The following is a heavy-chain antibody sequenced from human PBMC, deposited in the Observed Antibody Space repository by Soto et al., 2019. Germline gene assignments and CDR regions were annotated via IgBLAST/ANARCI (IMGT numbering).Heavy chain of an antibody. CDR2: FDPEDGET. V-gene: IGHV1-24*01. CDR3: ATVQALMPIYYHRLDV. J-gene: IGHJ6*02. CDR1: GHTLTELS. D-gene: IGHD1-1*01. Sequence: QVQLVQSGAEVKKPGASVKVSCKVSGHTLTELSMHWVRQAPGKGPEWMGGFDPEDGETIYAQKFQGRVTMTEDTYTDTAYMELRSLRSEDTAVYYCATVQALMPIYYHRLDVWGQGTTVTVSS.